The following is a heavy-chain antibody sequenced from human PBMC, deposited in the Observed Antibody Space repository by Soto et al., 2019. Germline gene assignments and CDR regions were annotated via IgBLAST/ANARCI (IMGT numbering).Heavy chain of an antibody. V-gene: IGHV5-10-1*01. J-gene: IGHJ4*02. CDR2: IDPSDSYI. CDR1: GYSFTSYW. D-gene: IGHD5-12*01. CDR3: ARKDVANSDNNPAPFDS. Sequence: GDSLKISCKGSGYSFTSYWINWVRQMPGKGLEWMGRIDPSDSYINYSPSFQGHVTISVDKSIRTAYLQWSSLKASDTAVYYCARKDVANSDNNPAPFDSCGQGTLVPVSA.